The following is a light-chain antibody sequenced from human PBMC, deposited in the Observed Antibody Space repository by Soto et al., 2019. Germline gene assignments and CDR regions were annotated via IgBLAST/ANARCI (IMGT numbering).Light chain of an antibody. CDR1: QTINTY. CDR2: DAS. V-gene: IGKV1-39*01. CDR3: QQSYTTPLT. J-gene: IGKJ4*01. Sequence: DIQMTQSPSSLSASVGDRVTITCRARQTINTYLNWYQQTPGTAPKLLIYDASSLQSGVPSRFRGSGSGTDFTLTITSLQPEDFATYYCQQSYTTPLTCGGGTKVEVK.